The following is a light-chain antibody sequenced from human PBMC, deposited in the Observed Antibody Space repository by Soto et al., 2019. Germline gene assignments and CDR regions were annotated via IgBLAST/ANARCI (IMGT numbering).Light chain of an antibody. CDR1: SNDVGGYDL. Sequence: QSVLTQPASVSGSPGQSITISCTGTSNDVGGYDLVSWFQQHPGKAPKLMIYEVSKRPSGISYRFSGSKSGNTASLTISGLQAEDEADYYCCSSAGSCTLTIFGPGSKVTVL. V-gene: IGLV2-23*02. CDR2: EVS. CDR3: CSSAGSCTLTI. J-gene: IGLJ1*01.